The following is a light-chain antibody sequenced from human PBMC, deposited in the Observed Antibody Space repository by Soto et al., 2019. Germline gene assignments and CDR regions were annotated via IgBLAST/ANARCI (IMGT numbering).Light chain of an antibody. CDR1: QSVSSY. CDR3: QQRSNWFLFT. Sequence: EIVLTQSPATLSLSPGERATLSCRASQSVSSYLAWYQQKPGQAPRLLIYDASNRATGIPARFSGSGSGTDFTLTISSLEPEDFAVYYCQQRSNWFLFTFGPGTKVDIK. J-gene: IGKJ3*01. V-gene: IGKV3-11*01. CDR2: DAS.